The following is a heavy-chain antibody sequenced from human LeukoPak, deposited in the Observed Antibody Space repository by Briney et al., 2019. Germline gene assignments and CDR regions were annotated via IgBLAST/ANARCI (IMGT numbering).Heavy chain of an antibody. Sequence: GGSLRLSCAASGFTFSSYAMHWVRQAPGKGLEWVAVISYDGNNKYYADSVKGRFTISRDNSKNTLYLQMNSLRAEDTAVYYCARDREIVVAPGPFLDYWGQGTLVTVSS. V-gene: IGHV3-30-3*01. CDR1: GFTFSSYA. CDR2: ISYDGNNK. J-gene: IGHJ4*02. CDR3: ARDREIVVAPGPFLDY. D-gene: IGHD3-22*01.